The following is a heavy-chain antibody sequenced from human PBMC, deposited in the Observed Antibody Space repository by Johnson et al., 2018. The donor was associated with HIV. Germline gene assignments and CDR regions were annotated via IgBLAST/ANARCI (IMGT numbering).Heavy chain of an antibody. J-gene: IGHJ3*01. CDR2: IYSGGST. CDR3: ARGGIAAPYL. D-gene: IGHD6-13*01. Sequence: VQLVESGGGVVQPGRSLRLSCAASGFTVSINYMSWVRQAPGKGLEWVSVIYSGGSTYYADSVKGRFTISRDNSKNTLHLQLNSLRPEDTAVYYCARGGIAAPYLWGQGTMVTVAS. CDR1: GFTVSINY. V-gene: IGHV3-66*01.